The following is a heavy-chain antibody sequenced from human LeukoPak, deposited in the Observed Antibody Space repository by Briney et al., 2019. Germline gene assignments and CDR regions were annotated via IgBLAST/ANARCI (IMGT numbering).Heavy chain of an antibody. CDR1: GGFTSAYY. J-gene: IGHJ4*02. CDR2: VFYSRNS. Sequence: PSETLSLTCTVTGGFTSAYYWSWVRRPLGKGLEWIGSVFYSRNSNYNPSLTRRVAVSVDTSKSHFSLKLTSVIAADTAVYYCARVNPLGYFDQWGQGTLVAVSS. CDR3: ARVNPLGYFDQ. V-gene: IGHV4-59*13.